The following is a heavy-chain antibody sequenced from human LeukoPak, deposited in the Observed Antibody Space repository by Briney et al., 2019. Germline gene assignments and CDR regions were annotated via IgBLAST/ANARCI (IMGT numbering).Heavy chain of an antibody. D-gene: IGHD3-10*01. CDR2: IFPGDSDT. Sequence: ESLKISCKAYGYRFTSNWIGWVRQMPGKGLEWMGIIFPGDSDTRYNPSFQGQVTISVDESTSTAYLQWSSLKASDTAIYYCARRRVGSGSYYNVGGYYFDNWGQGTLVTVSS. J-gene: IGHJ4*02. CDR1: GYRFTSNW. CDR3: ARRRVGSGSYYNVGGYYFDN. V-gene: IGHV5-51*01.